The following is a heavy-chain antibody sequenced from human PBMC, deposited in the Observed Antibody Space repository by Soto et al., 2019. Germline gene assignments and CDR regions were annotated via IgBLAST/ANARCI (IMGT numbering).Heavy chain of an antibody. CDR2: MNPNSGNT. D-gene: IGHD2-2*01. V-gene: IGHV1-8*01. CDR3: ARGGRWMHIVVEDV. CDR1: GXTFTSYD. J-gene: IGHJ6*04. Sequence: ASVKVSCKASGXTFTSYDINWGRQATGQGLEWMGWMNPNSGNTGYAQKFQGRVTMTRNTSISTAYMELSSLRSEDTAVYYCARGGRWMHIVVEDVWGKGTTVTVSS.